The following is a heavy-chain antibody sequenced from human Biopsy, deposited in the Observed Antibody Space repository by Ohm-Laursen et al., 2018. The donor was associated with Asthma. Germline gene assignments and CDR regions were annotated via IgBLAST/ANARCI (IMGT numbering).Heavy chain of an antibody. J-gene: IGHJ2*01. CDR3: ARIKIRIGAGTDRYFDL. Sequence: ASVKVSCKASGYPFTDYYVHWVRQAPGQGLEWMGRIDPNSGGTNYAQKFLGRVTMTRDTSVNTAFMVLSRLRSEDTAVYYCARIKIRIGAGTDRYFDLWGRGTLVTVSS. CDR2: IDPNSGGT. D-gene: IGHD3-16*01. CDR1: GYPFTDYY. V-gene: IGHV1-2*06.